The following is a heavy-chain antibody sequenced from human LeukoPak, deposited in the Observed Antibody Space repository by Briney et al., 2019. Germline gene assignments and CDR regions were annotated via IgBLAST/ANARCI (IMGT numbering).Heavy chain of an antibody. V-gene: IGHV3-7*05. Sequence: GGSLRLSCEAPVFSFSNYWMTWVRQAPGKGLEWVANIKQHGSEKDYVDSVKGRFTLSRDNAKNSDYLQMNSLRAEDTAVYYCATVMMNTHNAFDIWGQGTVVTVSS. D-gene: IGHD3-16*01. CDR3: ATVMMNTHNAFDI. CDR2: IKQHGSEK. J-gene: IGHJ3*02. CDR1: VFSFSNYW.